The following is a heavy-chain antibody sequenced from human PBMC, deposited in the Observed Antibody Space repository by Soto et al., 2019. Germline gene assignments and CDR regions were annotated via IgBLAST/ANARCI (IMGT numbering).Heavy chain of an antibody. J-gene: IGHJ4*02. CDR3: TTDIYSGYDRSDY. D-gene: IGHD5-12*01. CDR2: IKSKTDGGTT. Sequence: GGSVRLSCAASGFTFSNAWMSWVRQAPGKGLEWVGRIKSKTDGGTTDYAAPVKGRFTISRDDSKNTLYLQMNSLKTEDTAVYYCTTDIYSGYDRSDYPGPGTLVTLSS. V-gene: IGHV3-15*01. CDR1: GFTFSNAW.